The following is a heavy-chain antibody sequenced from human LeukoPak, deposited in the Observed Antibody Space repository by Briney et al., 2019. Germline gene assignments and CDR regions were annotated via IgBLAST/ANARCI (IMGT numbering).Heavy chain of an antibody. J-gene: IGHJ5*02. V-gene: IGHV4-39*01. CDR3: AGLTTVVSWFDP. D-gene: IGHD4-17*01. CDR2: MYYSGST. Sequence: PSETLSLTCTVSDGSISTSNYYLGWIRQPPGRGLEWIGSMYYSGSTYYNPSLKSRVTISVDTSKNQFSLKLSSVTAADTAVYYCAGLTTVVSWFDPWGQGTLVTVSS. CDR1: DGSISTSNYY.